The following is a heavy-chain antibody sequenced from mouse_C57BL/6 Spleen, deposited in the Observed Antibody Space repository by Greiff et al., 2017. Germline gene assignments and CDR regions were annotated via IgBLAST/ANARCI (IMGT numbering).Heavy chain of an antibody. Sequence: VQLQQPGAELVKPGASVKLSCKASGYTFTSYWMHWVKQRPGQGLEWIGMIHPNSGSTNYNEKLKSKATLTVDKSSSTAYMQLSSLTSEDSAVYYCARAYGSRDYYAMDYWGQGTSVTVSS. CDR1: GYTFTSYW. J-gene: IGHJ4*01. D-gene: IGHD1-1*01. CDR2: IHPNSGST. CDR3: ARAYGSRDYYAMDY. V-gene: IGHV1-64*01.